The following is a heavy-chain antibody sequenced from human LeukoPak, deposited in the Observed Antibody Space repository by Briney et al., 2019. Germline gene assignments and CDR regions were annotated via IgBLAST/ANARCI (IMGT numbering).Heavy chain of an antibody. V-gene: IGHV3-23*01. CDR3: AKTASTSWGYFDY. CDR2: ISGGGGST. D-gene: IGHD2-2*01. CDR1: GFTFSSYA. Sequence: GGSLRLSCAASGFTFSSYAMSWVRQAPGKGLEWVSAISGGGGSTYYADSVKGRFTISRDNSKNTMFLQMNSLRAEDTAVYYCAKTASTSWGYFDYWGQGTLVTVSS. J-gene: IGHJ4*02.